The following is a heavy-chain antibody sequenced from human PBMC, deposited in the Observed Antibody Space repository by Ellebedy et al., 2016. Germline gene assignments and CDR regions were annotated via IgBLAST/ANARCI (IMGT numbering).Heavy chain of an antibody. Sequence: ASVKVSCKASGYTFTSYDINWVRQAPGQGLEWMGWINTNTGNPTYAQGFTGRFVFSLDTSVNTAYLQISSLKAGDTAVYYCARRRKMLWFGVLFDAFDVWGQGAMVTVSS. CDR3: ARRRKMLWFGVLFDAFDV. CDR2: INTNTGNP. D-gene: IGHD3-10*01. CDR1: GYTFTSYD. V-gene: IGHV7-4-1*02. J-gene: IGHJ3*01.